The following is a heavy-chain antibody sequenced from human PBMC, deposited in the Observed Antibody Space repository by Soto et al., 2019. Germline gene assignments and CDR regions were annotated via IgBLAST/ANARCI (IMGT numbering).Heavy chain of an antibody. V-gene: IGHV1-18*01. CDR1: GYTFTNYG. CDR3: ARGDSSSGLDP. D-gene: IGHD6-6*01. CDR2: ISAYNGNT. Sequence: QVQVVQSGTEVKKPGASVKLSCKASGYTFTNYGISWVRQAPGQGLEWMGWISAYNGNTNYAQIFQGRVTLTTDTSTTTAYMELRSLRSDDTAVYYCARGDSSSGLDPWGQGTLVTVSS. J-gene: IGHJ5*02.